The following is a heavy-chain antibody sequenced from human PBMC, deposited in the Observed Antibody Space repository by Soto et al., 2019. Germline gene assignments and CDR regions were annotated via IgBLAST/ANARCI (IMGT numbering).Heavy chain of an antibody. J-gene: IGHJ4*02. Sequence: EVQLVESGGCVVQPGGSLRLSCAASGFTFSSHSMNWVRQAPGKGLEWVSYISNSSSNIYYADSVKGRFTISRDNAKNALYLQMNSVRDEDTAVYYCARDPYSSTTVTIFDYWGQGTLVTVSS. CDR1: GFTFSSHS. D-gene: IGHD4-17*01. CDR2: ISNSSSNI. V-gene: IGHV3-48*02. CDR3: ARDPYSSTTVTIFDY.